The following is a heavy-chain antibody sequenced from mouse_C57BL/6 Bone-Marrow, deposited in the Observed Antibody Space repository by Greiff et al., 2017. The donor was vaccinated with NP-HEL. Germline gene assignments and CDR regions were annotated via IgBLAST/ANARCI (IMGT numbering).Heavy chain of an antibody. CDR3: ARKPIYYDYDVNFDY. J-gene: IGHJ2*01. CDR1: GYTFTDYN. CDR2: INPNNGGT. Sequence: VQLQQSGPELVKPGASVKIPCKASGYTFTDYNMDWVKQSHGKSLEWIGDINPNNGGTIYNQKFKGKATLTVDKSSSTAYMELRSLTSEDTAVYYCARKPIYYDYDVNFDYWGQGTTLTVSS. V-gene: IGHV1-18*01. D-gene: IGHD2-4*01.